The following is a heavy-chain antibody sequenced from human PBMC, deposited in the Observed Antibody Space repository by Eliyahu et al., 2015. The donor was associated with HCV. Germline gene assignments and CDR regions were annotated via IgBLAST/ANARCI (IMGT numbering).Heavy chain of an antibody. CDR3: AKDYYDSSGYSNYFDY. V-gene: IGHV3-30*18. Sequence: QVQLVESGGGVVQPGRSLRLSCAASGFXFSSXGXXWVRQAPGKGLEWVAVISXDGSNKYXADXVKGRFTISRDNSKNTLYLQMNSLRAEDTAVYYCAKDYYDSSGYSNYFDYWGQGTLVTVSS. D-gene: IGHD3-22*01. CDR2: ISXDGSNK. CDR1: GFXFSSXG. J-gene: IGHJ4*02.